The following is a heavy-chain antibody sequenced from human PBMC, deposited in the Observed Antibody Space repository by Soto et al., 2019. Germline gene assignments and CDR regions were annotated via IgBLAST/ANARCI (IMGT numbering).Heavy chain of an antibody. J-gene: IGHJ6*02. D-gene: IGHD3-22*01. CDR2: IIPIFGTA. CDR1: GGTFSSYA. Sequence: QVQLVQSGAEVKKPGSSVKVSCKASGGTFSSYAISWVRQAPGQGLEWMGGIIPIFGTANYAQKFQGRVTITADESTSTAYMELSSLRSEDTAVYYCARHKYYDSSGNYYGMDVWGQGTTVTVSS. CDR3: ARHKYYDSSGNYYGMDV. V-gene: IGHV1-69*01.